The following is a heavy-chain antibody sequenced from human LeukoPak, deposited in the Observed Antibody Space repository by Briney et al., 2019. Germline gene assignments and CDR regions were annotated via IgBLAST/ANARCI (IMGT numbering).Heavy chain of an antibody. V-gene: IGHV3-30*18. CDR1: GFTFSSYG. J-gene: IGHJ6*04. CDR3: AKDLGVTMARDASYGMDV. D-gene: IGHD3-10*01. CDR2: ISYDGSNK. Sequence: GGSLRLSCAASGFTFSSYGMHWVRQAPGKGLEWVAVISYDGSNKYYADSVKGRFTISRDNSKNTLYLQMNSLRAEDTAVYYCAKDLGVTMARDASYGMDVWGKGTTVTVSS.